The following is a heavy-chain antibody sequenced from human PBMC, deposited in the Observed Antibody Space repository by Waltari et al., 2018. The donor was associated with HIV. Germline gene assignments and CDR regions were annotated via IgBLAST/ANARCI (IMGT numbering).Heavy chain of an antibody. D-gene: IGHD6-19*01. CDR1: GFTFSSYW. J-gene: IGHJ4*02. CDR2: INSDGSST. V-gene: IGHV3-74*01. Sequence: EVQLVESGGGLVQPGGSLRLSCAASGFTFSSYWMHWVRQAPGKGLVWVSRINSDGSSTSYADSGKGRFTISRDNAKNTLYLQMNSLRAEDTAVYYCASAYGSGWYGFDYWGQGTLVTVSS. CDR3: ASAYGSGWYGFDY.